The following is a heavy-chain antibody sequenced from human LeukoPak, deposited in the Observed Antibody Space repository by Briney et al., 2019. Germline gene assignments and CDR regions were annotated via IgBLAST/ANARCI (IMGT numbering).Heavy chain of an antibody. Sequence: GGSLRLSCAAPGFTFSSYSMNWVRQAPGKGLEWVSSISSSSSYIYYADSVKGRFTISRDNAKNSLYLQMNSLRAEDTAVYYCARAPNGGYSYGSHFDYWGQGTLVTVSS. CDR2: ISSSSSYI. J-gene: IGHJ4*02. D-gene: IGHD5-18*01. CDR1: GFTFSSYS. V-gene: IGHV3-21*01. CDR3: ARAPNGGYSYGSHFDY.